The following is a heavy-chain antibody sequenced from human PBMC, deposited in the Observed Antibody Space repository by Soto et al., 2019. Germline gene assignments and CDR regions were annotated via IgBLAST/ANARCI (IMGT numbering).Heavy chain of an antibody. CDR3: ATSQKGYNWNYFDH. V-gene: IGHV4-30-4*08. J-gene: IGHJ4*02. CDR1: GGSISSGGYY. Sequence: PSETLSLTCTVSGGSISSGGYYWSWIRQHPGKGLEWIGYIYYSGSTYYNPSLESRVSVSVDTSKSQFSLKLSAVTAADTAVYYCATSQKGYNWNYFDHWGQGALVTVS. CDR2: IYYSGST. D-gene: IGHD1-20*01.